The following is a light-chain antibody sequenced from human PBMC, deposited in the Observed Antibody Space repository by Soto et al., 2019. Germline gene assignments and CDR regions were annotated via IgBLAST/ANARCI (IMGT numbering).Light chain of an antibody. J-gene: IGKJ4*01. CDR3: QQSYTAPLT. CDR2: AAS. V-gene: IGKV1-39*01. Sequence: DIQMTQSPSSLSASVGDRVTISCRASQSISTYLNWYQQKPGKAPDLLIYAASSLQSGVPPRFSGCGSGTDFTLTIMSLQPEDVATYYCQQSYTAPLTFGGGTKVEIK. CDR1: QSISTY.